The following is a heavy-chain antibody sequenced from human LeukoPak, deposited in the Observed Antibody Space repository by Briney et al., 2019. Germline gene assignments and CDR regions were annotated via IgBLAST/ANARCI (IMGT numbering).Heavy chain of an antibody. CDR3: ARPFYISNWFDP. CDR1: GGSISSSSSY. D-gene: IGHD2/OR15-2a*01. Sequence: SETLSLTCTVSGGSISSSSSYWGWIRQPPGKGLEWIGSIYYSGSTYYNPSLKSRVTISVDTSKNQFSLKLSSVTAADTAVYYCARPFYISNWFDPWGQGTLVTVSS. J-gene: IGHJ5*02. CDR2: IYYSGST. V-gene: IGHV4-39*01.